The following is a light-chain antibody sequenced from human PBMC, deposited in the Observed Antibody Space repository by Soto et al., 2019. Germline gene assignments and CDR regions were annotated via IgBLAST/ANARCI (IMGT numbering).Light chain of an antibody. CDR1: QGIGDW. J-gene: IGKJ1*01. Sequence: DIQMTQSPSTLSASVGDRVTITCRDRQGIGDWLAWFQQKTGKAPKLLIYKASNLESGVPSTFSGSSSGTEFTLTISSLQPDDSASYYCQHYYDHSWTFGQGNTVEIK. CDR3: QHYYDHSWT. CDR2: KAS. V-gene: IGKV1-5*03.